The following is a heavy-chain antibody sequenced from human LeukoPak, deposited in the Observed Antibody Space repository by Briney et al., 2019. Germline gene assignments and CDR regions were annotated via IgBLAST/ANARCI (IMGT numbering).Heavy chain of an antibody. CDR3: AREIAFWSGYYSDY. V-gene: IGHV3-7*01. J-gene: IGHJ4*02. CDR1: GFTFSSYW. Sequence: GGSLRLPCAASGFTFSSYWMSWVRQAPGKGLEWVANIKQDGSEKYYVDSVKGRFTISRDNAKNSLYLQMNSLRAEDTAVYYCAREIAFWSGYYSDYWGQGTLVTVSS. D-gene: IGHD3-3*01. CDR2: IKQDGSEK.